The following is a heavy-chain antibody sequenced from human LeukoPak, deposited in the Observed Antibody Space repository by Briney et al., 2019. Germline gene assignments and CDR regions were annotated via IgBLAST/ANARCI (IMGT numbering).Heavy chain of an antibody. CDR3: AKDLDYGGLVGFDY. Sequence: NSSETLSLTCTVSGGSISSGDYYWSWIRQPPGKGLEWIGYIYYSGSTYYNPSLKSRVTISVDTSKNQFSLKLSSVTAADTAVYYCAKDLDYGGLVGFDYWGQGTLVTVSS. J-gene: IGHJ4*02. CDR1: GGSISSGDYY. D-gene: IGHD4-23*01. CDR2: IYYSGST. V-gene: IGHV4-30-4*01.